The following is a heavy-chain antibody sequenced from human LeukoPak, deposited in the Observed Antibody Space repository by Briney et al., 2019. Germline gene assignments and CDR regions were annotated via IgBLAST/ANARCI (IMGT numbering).Heavy chain of an antibody. D-gene: IGHD3-10*01. CDR3: ARPVTVIRGVGWFDP. Sequence: SETLSLTCTASGSSISNSNHYWGWIRQPLGKGLEWIGSISSSGSTYYNPSHKSRVTISVDMSKNQFSLKLTSVTAADTAVYFCARPVTVIRGVGWFDPWGQGTLVTVSS. J-gene: IGHJ5*02. V-gene: IGHV4-39*01. CDR2: ISSSGST. CDR1: GSSISNSNHY.